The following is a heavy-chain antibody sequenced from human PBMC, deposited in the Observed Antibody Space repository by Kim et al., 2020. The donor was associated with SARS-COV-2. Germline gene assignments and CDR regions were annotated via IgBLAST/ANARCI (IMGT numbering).Heavy chain of an antibody. Sequence: GGSLRLSCAASGFAFNNYAMSWVRQAPGKGLEWVSSISGAGAHTYYADSVKGRFTISRDTSSNTLYLQMNSRRAEDTAVYYCAKDGGGWYTSVWYYFDHWGQGILVTVSS. J-gene: IGHJ4*02. D-gene: IGHD6-19*01. CDR1: GFAFNNYA. V-gene: IGHV3-23*01. CDR2: ISGAGAHT. CDR3: AKDGGGWYTSVWYYFDH.